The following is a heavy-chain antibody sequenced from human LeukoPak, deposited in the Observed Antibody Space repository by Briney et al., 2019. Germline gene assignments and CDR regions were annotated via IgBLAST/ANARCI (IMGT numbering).Heavy chain of an antibody. CDR2: INQSGSS. CDR1: GGSFSDYF. CDR3: ASIHQVRGSHTFDI. V-gene: IGHV4-34*01. Sequence: SETLSLTCAVYGGSFSDYFWSWVRQPPGRGLEWIGEINQSGSSTYNPSLKSRVTMSVDTSKNQLSLQMTSMAAADTAVYYCASIHQVRGSHTFDIWGQGTMVTVSS. J-gene: IGHJ3*02. D-gene: IGHD3-10*01.